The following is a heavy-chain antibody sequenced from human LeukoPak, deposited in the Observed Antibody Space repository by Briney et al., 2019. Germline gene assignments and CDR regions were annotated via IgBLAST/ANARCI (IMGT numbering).Heavy chain of an antibody. CDR3: ARVIRGYDGDAFDI. V-gene: IGHV4-39*07. CDR1: GGSISSSSYY. D-gene: IGHD2-15*01. Sequence: TSSETLSLTCTVSGGSISSSSYYWGWIRQPPGKGLEWIGSIYYSGSTYYNPSLKSRVTISVDTSKNQFSLKLSSVTAADTAVYHCARVIRGYDGDAFDIWGQGTMVTVSS. CDR2: IYYSGST. J-gene: IGHJ3*02.